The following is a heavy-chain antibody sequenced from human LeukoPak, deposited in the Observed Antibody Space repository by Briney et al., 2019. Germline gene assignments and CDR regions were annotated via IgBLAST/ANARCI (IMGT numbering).Heavy chain of an antibody. CDR3: ARSWIFDY. CDR1: GGSISSYY. V-gene: IGHV4-34*01. D-gene: IGHD2-2*03. CDR2: INHSGST. Sequence: SETLSLTCTVSGGSISSYYWSWIRQPPGKGLEWIGEINHSGSTNYNPSLKSRVTISVDTSKNQFSLKLSSVTAADTAVYYCARSWIFDYWGQGTLVTVSS. J-gene: IGHJ4*02.